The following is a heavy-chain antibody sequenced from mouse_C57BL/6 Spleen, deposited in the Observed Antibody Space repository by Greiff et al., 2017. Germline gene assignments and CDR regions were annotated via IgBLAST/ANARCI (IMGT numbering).Heavy chain of an antibody. CDR2: INPYNGGT. D-gene: IGHD4-1*01. CDR1: GYTFTDYY. V-gene: IGHV1-19*01. Sequence: VQLKQSGPVLVKLGASVKMSCKASGYTFTDYYMNWVKQSHGKSLEWIGVINPYNGGTSYNQKFKGKATLTVDKSSSTAYMELNSLTSEDSAVYYCARNWDWYFDVWGTGTTVTVSS. CDR3: ARNWDWYFDV. J-gene: IGHJ1*03.